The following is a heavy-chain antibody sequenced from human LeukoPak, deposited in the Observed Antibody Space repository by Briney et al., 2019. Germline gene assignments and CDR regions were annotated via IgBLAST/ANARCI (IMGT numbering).Heavy chain of an antibody. V-gene: IGHV3-7*05. CDR2: INEDGSAQ. D-gene: IGHD3-22*01. CDR1: GFTFSRSW. Sequence: PGGSLRLSCADSGFTFSRSWMTWVRQAPGKGLERLANINEDGSAQSYVDSLKWRFTISRDNPKSTLYLEMSSLRAEDTAVYYCARDAGYDRFDYWGQGTLVTVSS. J-gene: IGHJ4*02. CDR3: ARDAGYDRFDY.